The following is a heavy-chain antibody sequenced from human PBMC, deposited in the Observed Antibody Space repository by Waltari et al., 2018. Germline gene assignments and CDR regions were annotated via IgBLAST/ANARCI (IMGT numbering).Heavy chain of an antibody. D-gene: IGHD3-9*01. V-gene: IGHV4-38-2*01. Sequence: QVQLQESGPGLVKPSETLSLTCAVSGYSISSGYYWGWIRQPQGKGLEWIGSIYHSGSTYYNPSLKSRVTISVDTSKNQFSLKLSSVTAADTAVYYCARLDNYYYGMDVWGQGTTVTVSS. J-gene: IGHJ6*02. CDR3: ARLDNYYYGMDV. CDR2: IYHSGST. CDR1: GYSISSGYY.